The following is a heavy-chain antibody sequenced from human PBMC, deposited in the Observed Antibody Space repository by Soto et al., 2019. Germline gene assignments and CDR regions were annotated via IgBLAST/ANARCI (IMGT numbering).Heavy chain of an antibody. CDR1: GGSISSSSYY. J-gene: IGHJ5*02. CDR3: ARDPRPIKANNWFDP. V-gene: IGHV4-39*02. D-gene: IGHD3-9*01. Sequence: PSETLSLTCTVSGGSISSSSYYWGWIRQPPGKGLEWIGSIYYSGSTYYNPSLKSRVTISVDTSKNQFSLKLSSVTAADTAVYYCARDPRPIKANNWFDPWGQGTLVTVSS. CDR2: IYYSGST.